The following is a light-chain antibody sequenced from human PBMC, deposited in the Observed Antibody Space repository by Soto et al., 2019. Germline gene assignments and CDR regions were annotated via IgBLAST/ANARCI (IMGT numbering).Light chain of an antibody. CDR2: GAC. CDR3: FIVTMWT. CDR1: QSISSY. J-gene: IGKJ1*01. V-gene: IGKV1-39*01. Sequence: DIQMTQSPSSLSASVGDRVTITCRASQSISSYLNWYQQKPGNAPYLLINGACTLQIGVPPRFSGSGSGTDFTLTISGLQSGDFTTVNSFIVTMWTFGQGTKVDI.